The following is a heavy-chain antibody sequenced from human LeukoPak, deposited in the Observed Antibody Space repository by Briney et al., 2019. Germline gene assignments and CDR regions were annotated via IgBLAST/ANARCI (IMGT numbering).Heavy chain of an antibody. V-gene: IGHV3-49*04. D-gene: IGHD4-11*01. Sequence: GGSLRLSVTASGFTLGDFLMSWVGRAPGRGRGGEGFLTSKAYGATAEYAASVKDRFTISRDDSNGVAYLQMDSLKTEDTAVYYCIRDFYSNYGVDFDYWGQGTQVTVSS. J-gene: IGHJ4*02. CDR1: GFTLGDFL. CDR3: IRDFYSNYGVDFDY. CDR2: LTSKAYGATA.